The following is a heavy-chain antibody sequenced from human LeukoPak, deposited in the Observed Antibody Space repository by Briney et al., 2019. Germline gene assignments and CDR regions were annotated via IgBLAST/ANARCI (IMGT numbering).Heavy chain of an antibody. CDR2: IWYDGSNK. D-gene: IGHD4-11*01. V-gene: IGHV3-33*08. Sequence: GGSLRLSCAASGFTFSSYWMSWVRQAPGKGLEWVAVIWYDGSNKYYADSVKGRFTISRDNSKNTLYLQMNSLRAEDTAVYYCARGRSTVTTYYFDYWGQGTLVAVSS. CDR3: ARGRSTVTTYYFDY. CDR1: GFTFSSYW. J-gene: IGHJ4*02.